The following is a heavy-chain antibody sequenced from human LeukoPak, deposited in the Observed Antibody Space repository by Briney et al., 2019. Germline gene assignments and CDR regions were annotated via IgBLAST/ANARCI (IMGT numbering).Heavy chain of an antibody. CDR1: GFTFSIFW. V-gene: IGHV3-7*04. J-gene: IGHJ3*02. Sequence: GGSLRLSCAASGFTFSIFWMRWVRQAPGQGLEWVANINQDGSEKYYVDSVKGRFTISRDNAKNSLYLQMNSLSAEDTAAYYCARDTNGALDIWGQGTMVTVSS. D-gene: IGHD2-2*01. CDR2: INQDGSEK. CDR3: ARDTNGALDI.